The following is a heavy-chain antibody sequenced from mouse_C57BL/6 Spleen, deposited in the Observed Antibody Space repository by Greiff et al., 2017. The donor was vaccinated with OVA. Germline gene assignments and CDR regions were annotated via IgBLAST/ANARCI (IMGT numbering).Heavy chain of an antibody. Sequence: VQLQQPGAELVRPGTSVKLSCKASGYTFTSYWMHWVKQRPGQGLEWIGVIDPSDSYTNYNQKFKGKATLTVDTSSSTAYMQLSSLTSEDSAVYYCASDYDDFDYWGQGTTLTVSS. V-gene: IGHV1-59*01. CDR2: IDPSDSYT. CDR3: ASDYDDFDY. J-gene: IGHJ2*01. D-gene: IGHD2-4*01. CDR1: GYTFTSYW.